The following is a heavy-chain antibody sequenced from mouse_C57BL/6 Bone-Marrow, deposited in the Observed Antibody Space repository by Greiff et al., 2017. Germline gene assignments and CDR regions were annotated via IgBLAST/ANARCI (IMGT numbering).Heavy chain of an antibody. Sequence: QVQLQQPGAELVRPGTSVKLSCKASGYTFTSYRMHWVKQRPGQGLEWIGVIDPSDSYTNYNQKFKGKATLTVYTSSSTAYMQLSSLTSEDSAVYYCASEDLWGQGTTLTVSS. CDR2: IDPSDSYT. CDR3: ASEDL. CDR1: GYTFTSYR. J-gene: IGHJ2*01. V-gene: IGHV1-59*01.